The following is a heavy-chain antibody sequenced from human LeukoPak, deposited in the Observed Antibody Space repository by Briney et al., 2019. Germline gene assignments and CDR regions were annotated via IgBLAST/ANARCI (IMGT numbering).Heavy chain of an antibody. D-gene: IGHD6-6*01. J-gene: IGHJ6*04. CDR1: GFTFSNHA. Sequence: GGSLGLSCAASGFTFSNHAMSWVRQAPGKGLEWVSVIGDSGGSTYYADSVKGRFTISRDDSKNTLYLQMNSLRADDTAVYHCAKGGASSPYTYIDVWGKGTTVIVSS. CDR2: IGDSGGST. CDR3: AKGGASSPYTYIDV. V-gene: IGHV3-23*01.